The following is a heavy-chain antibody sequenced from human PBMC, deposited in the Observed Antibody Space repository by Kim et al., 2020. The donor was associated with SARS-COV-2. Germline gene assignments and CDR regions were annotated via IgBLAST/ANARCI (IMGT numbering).Heavy chain of an antibody. CDR2: IYYSGST. CDR1: GGSISSGGYY. J-gene: IGHJ3*02. D-gene: IGHD1-26*01. Sequence: SETLSLTCTVSGGSISSGGYYWSWIRQHPGKGLEWIGYIYYSGSTYYNPSLKSRVTISVDTSKNQFSLKLSSVTAADTAVYYCAREGGVALDAFDIWGQGTMVTVSS. CDR3: AREGGVALDAFDI. V-gene: IGHV4-31*03.